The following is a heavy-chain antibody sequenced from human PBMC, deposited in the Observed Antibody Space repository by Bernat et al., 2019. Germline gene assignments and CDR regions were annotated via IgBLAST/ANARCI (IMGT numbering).Heavy chain of an antibody. D-gene: IGHD3-10*01. CDR3: TTDRGKMTLPAFDI. J-gene: IGHJ3*02. Sequence: EVQLVESGGGLVKPGGSLRLSCAASGFTFSNAWMSWVRQAPGKGLEWVGRIKSKTDSGTTDYAAPVKGRFTISRDDSKNTLYLQMNSLKTEDTAVYCCTTDRGKMTLPAFDIWGQGTMVTVSS. V-gene: IGHV3-15*01. CDR2: IKSKTDSGTT. CDR1: GFTFSNAW.